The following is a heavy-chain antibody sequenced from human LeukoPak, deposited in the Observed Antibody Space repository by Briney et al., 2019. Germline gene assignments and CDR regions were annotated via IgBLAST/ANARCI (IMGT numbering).Heavy chain of an antibody. J-gene: IGHJ1*01. Sequence: PGGSLRLSCAASGFTFSNYAMTWVRQAPGKGLEWVSCISGSGGSAYYADSVRGRFTVSRDNSKNTLYLQMNSLRAEDTAVYYCAKDVDTARYFLLGDFQHWGQGTLVTVSS. V-gene: IGHV3-23*01. CDR1: GFTFSNYA. D-gene: IGHD3-9*01. CDR3: AKDVDTARYFLLGDFQH. CDR2: ISGSGGSA.